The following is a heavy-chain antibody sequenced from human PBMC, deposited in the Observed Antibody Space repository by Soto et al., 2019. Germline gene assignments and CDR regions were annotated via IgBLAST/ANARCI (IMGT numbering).Heavy chain of an antibody. CDR2: IGPESGAT. J-gene: IGHJ4*02. D-gene: IGHD5-12*01. CDR1: GYTFTGHY. CDR3: GRGRSGQIVVFY. Sequence: ASVKGYYKASGYTFTGHYINWVRQAPEQGPEWMGEIGPESGATRYAQKFQGRVTMTMDMSITTVYMELSNLSPDDTAVYYCGRGRSGQIVVFYWGQGTPVTVSS. V-gene: IGHV1-2*02.